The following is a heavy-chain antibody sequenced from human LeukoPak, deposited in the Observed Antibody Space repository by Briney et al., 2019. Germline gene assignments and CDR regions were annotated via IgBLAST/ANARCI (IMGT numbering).Heavy chain of an antibody. V-gene: IGHV3-21*01. Sequence: NSGGSLRLSCAASGFTFSSYSMNWVRQAPGKGLEWVSSISSSSSYIYYADSVKGRFTISRDNAKNSLYLQMNSLRAEDTAVYYCARVPGIAAAGRYFDYWGQGTLVTVSS. CDR3: ARVPGIAAAGRYFDY. J-gene: IGHJ4*02. D-gene: IGHD6-13*01. CDR2: ISSSSSYI. CDR1: GFTFSSYS.